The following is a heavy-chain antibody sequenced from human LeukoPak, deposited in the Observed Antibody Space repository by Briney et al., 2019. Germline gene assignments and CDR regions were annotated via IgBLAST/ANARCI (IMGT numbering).Heavy chain of an antibody. J-gene: IGHJ4*02. Sequence: SETLSLTCTVSGYSISSGYYWGWIRQPPGKGLEWIGSIYHSGSTYYNPSLKSRVTISVDTSKNQFSLKLSSVTAADTAVYYCARLIPGVPAAIGPNYFDYWGQGTLVTVSS. V-gene: IGHV4-38-2*02. CDR3: ARLIPGVPAAIGPNYFDY. D-gene: IGHD2-2*01. CDR1: GYSISSGYY. CDR2: IYHSGST.